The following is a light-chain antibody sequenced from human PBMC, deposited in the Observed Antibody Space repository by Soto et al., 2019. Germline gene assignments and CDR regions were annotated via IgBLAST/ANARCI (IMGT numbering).Light chain of an antibody. Sequence: EIVMTQSPATLSVSPGERATLSCRASQSINNNLAWYQQKPGQGPMLLIYGASSRSTGIPARSSVSGSVTGFNLTISTLQSDDFAMYYYEQYNNWPLTFGRVSKVEIK. CDR1: QSINNN. V-gene: IGKV3-15*01. J-gene: IGKJ4*01. CDR3: EQYNNWPLT. CDR2: GAS.